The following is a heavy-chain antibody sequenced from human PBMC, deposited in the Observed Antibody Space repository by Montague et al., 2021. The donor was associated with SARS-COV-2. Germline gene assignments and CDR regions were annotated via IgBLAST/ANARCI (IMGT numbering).Heavy chain of an antibody. Sequence: SETLSLTCAVSGDSISNYYWSWIRQPPGKGLEWIGYIYSSGGTNYNPSLKSRVTLSLDAAKNHFSLRLSSVTAADTAVYYCARRTDILTGYYDYWGQGTLVTVA. D-gene: IGHD3-9*01. V-gene: IGHV4-59*01. J-gene: IGHJ4*02. CDR1: GDSISNYY. CDR2: IYSSGGT. CDR3: ARRTDILTGYYDY.